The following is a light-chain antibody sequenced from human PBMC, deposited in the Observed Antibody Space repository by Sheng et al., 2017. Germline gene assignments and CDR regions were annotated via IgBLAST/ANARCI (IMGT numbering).Light chain of an antibody. CDR1: QSVSSSY. J-gene: IGKJ2*01. CDR3: QQYGGAPNT. Sequence: EIVLTQSPGTLSLSPGEGATLSCRASQSVSSSYLAWYQHKPGQAPRLLIYGASSRATGIPDRFSGGGSGTDFTLTISRLEPEDFAVYYCQQYGGAPNTFGQGTKLEI. CDR2: GAS. V-gene: IGKV3-20*01.